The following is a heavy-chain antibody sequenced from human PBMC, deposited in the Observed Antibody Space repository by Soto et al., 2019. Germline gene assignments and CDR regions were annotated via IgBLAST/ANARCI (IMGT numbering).Heavy chain of an antibody. D-gene: IGHD2-2*01. Sequence: GASVKVSCKASGYTFTSYYMHWVRQAPGQGLEWMGIINPSGGSTSYAQKFQGRFTISRDNSRTTLYLQMNSLRVEDTALYYCVRKYPGTRPFDYWGQGTLVTVSS. CDR3: VRKYPGTRPFDY. CDR1: GYTFTSYY. CDR2: INPSGGST. V-gene: IGHV1-46*01. J-gene: IGHJ4*01.